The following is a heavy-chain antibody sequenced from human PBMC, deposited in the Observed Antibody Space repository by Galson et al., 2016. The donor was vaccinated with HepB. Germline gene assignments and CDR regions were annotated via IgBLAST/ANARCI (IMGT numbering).Heavy chain of an antibody. CDR1: GDSVSSNRAA. D-gene: IGHD3-10*01. V-gene: IGHV6-1*01. J-gene: IGHJ4*02. CDR2: TYFRSKWYH. Sequence: CAISGDSVSSNRAAWNWIRQSPSRGLEWLGRTYFRSKWYHDYAVSVKSRIAINPDSSQNQLSLHLISVTPEDTAVCYCVRDLSSGYVVDFWGQGTLVTVSS. CDR3: VRDLSSGYVVDF.